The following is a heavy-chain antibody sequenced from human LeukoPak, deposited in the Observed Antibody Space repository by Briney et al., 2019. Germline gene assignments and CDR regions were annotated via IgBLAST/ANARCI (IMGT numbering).Heavy chain of an antibody. J-gene: IGHJ5*02. V-gene: IGHV4-59*08. D-gene: IGHD3-16*01. CDR1: GVSIRSYY. Sequence: SETLSLTCTVSGVSIRSYYWSWIRQPPGKGLEWIGYIYYSGSTYYNPSLKSRVTISIDTSKNQFSLKLTSVTAADTAVYYCANYDGAPRSWGQGTLVTVSS. CDR2: IYYSGST. CDR3: ANYDGAPRS.